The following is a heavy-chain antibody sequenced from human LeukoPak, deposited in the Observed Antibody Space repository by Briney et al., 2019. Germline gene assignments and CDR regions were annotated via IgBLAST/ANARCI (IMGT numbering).Heavy chain of an antibody. CDR1: GGTFSSYA. D-gene: IGHD3-9*01. CDR2: IIPIFGTA. CDR3: ANTIYDILTGYPYYYYGMDV. Sequence: SVKVSCKASGGTFSSYAISWVRQAPGQGLEWMAGIIPIFGTANYAQKFQGRVTITADKSTSTAYMEPSSLRSEDTAVYYCANTIYDILTGYPYYYYGMDVWGKGTTVTVSS. V-gene: IGHV1-69*06. J-gene: IGHJ6*04.